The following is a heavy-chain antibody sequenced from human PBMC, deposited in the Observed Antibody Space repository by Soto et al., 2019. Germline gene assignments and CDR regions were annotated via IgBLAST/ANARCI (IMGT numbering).Heavy chain of an antibody. CDR1: GFTFSSYS. CDR3: ARDRPSGSYYKSRGAQGSYMDV. V-gene: IGHV3-48*01. Sequence: GGSLRLSCAASGFTFSSYSMNWVRQAPGKGLGWVSYISSSSSTIYYADSVKGRFTISRDNAKNSLYLQMNSLRAEDTAVYYCARDRPSGSYYKSRGAQGSYMDVWGKGTTVTVSS. CDR2: ISSSSSTI. J-gene: IGHJ6*03. D-gene: IGHD3-10*01.